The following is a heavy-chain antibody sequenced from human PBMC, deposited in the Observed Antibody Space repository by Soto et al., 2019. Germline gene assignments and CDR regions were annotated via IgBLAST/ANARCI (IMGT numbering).Heavy chain of an antibody. V-gene: IGHV3-30-3*01. CDR3: ARDQTGITTAGGGRIDH. D-gene: IGHD6-13*01. Sequence: QVQLVESGGGVVQPGRSLRLSCAASGFTFSTHAMHWVRQSPGKGLECVAIVSFDGSNKYYADSVKGRFTISRDNSKNTLYLQMSGLTTEDTAFYYCARDQTGITTAGGGRIDHWGQGNLVTVSS. J-gene: IGHJ4*02. CDR2: VSFDGSNK. CDR1: GFTFSTHA.